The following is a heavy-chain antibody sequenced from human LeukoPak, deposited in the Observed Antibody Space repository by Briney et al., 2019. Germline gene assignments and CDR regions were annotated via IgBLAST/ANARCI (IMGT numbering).Heavy chain of an antibody. Sequence: GGSLRLSCAASGFTFSCYAMSWVRQAPGKGLEWVSAISGSGGSTYYADSVKGRFTISRDNSKNTLYLQLNSLRAEDTAVYYCAKDNRYCGGDCYLFDYWGQGTLVTVSS. CDR1: GFTFSCYA. CDR3: AKDNRYCGGDCYLFDY. V-gene: IGHV3-23*01. J-gene: IGHJ4*02. D-gene: IGHD2-21*02. CDR2: ISGSGGST.